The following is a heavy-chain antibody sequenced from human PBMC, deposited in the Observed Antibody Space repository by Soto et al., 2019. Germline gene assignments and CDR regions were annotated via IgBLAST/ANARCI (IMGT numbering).Heavy chain of an antibody. CDR3: AADLTLGSSWFNY. CDR1: GFTFTSSA. Sequence: SVKVFCKASGFTFTSSAVQWVRQARGQRLEWIGWIVVGSGNTNYAQKFQERVTITRDMSTSTAYMELSSLRSEDTAVYYCAADLTLGSSWFNYWGQGTLVTVSS. CDR2: IVVGSGNT. J-gene: IGHJ4*02. D-gene: IGHD6-13*01. V-gene: IGHV1-58*01.